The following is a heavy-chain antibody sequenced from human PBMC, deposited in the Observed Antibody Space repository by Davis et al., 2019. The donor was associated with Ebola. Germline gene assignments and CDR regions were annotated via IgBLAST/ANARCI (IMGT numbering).Heavy chain of an antibody. CDR3: ARDLGWYYYDSSGRPFDY. D-gene: IGHD3-22*01. CDR2: INHSGST. CDR1: GGSISSGGYY. J-gene: IGHJ4*02. V-gene: IGHV4-39*07. Sequence: SETLSLTCTVSGGSISSGGYYWSWIRQPPGKGLEWIGEINHSGSTNYNPSLKSRVTISVDTSKNQFSLKLSSVTAADTAVYYCARDLGWYYYDSSGRPFDYWGQGTLVTVSS.